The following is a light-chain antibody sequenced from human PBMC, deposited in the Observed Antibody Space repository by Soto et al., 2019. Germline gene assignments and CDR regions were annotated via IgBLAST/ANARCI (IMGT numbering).Light chain of an antibody. Sequence: EIVLTQSPGTLSLSPGEGATLSCRASQTFGRTFLAWYQQRPGQAPRLLIYGASTRATGVPDRFSGSASGTDFTLTISRLEPEDFAVYYCQQYGGSPFTFGPGTKVDIK. CDR1: QTFGRTF. J-gene: IGKJ3*01. CDR2: GAS. CDR3: QQYGGSPFT. V-gene: IGKV3-20*01.